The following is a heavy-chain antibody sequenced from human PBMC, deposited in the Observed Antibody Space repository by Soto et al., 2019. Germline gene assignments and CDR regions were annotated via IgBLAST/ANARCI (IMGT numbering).Heavy chain of an antibody. Sequence: QVQLVESGGGLVKPGGSLRLSCAASGFTFSDYYMSWIRQAPGKGLEWVSYISSSSSYTNYADSVKGRFTISRDNAKNSLYLQMNSLRAEDTAVYYWARAQDYYGMDVWGQGTTVTVSS. CDR1: GFTFSDYY. CDR3: ARAQDYYGMDV. V-gene: IGHV3-11*06. J-gene: IGHJ6*02. CDR2: ISSSSSYT.